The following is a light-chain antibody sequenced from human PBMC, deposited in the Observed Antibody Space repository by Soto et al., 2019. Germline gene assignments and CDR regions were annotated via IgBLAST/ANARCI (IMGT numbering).Light chain of an antibody. V-gene: IGKV1-5*03. Sequence: DIPMTQSPSTLSGSVGDRVTITCRASQTISSWLAWYQQKPGKAPKLLIYKASTLKSGVPARFSGSGSGTEFTLTISSLQPADFATYYCQHDNSYSEAFGQGTKVELK. CDR3: QHDNSYSEA. CDR1: QTISSW. CDR2: KAS. J-gene: IGKJ1*01.